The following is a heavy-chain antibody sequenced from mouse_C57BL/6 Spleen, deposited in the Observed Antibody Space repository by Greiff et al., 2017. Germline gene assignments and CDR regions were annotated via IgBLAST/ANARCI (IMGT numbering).Heavy chain of an antibody. CDR1: GYSITSGYY. CDR2: ISYDGST. V-gene: IGHV3-6*01. Sequence: EVKLVESGPGLVKPSPSLSLTCSVTGYSITSGYYSNWIRQFPGNKLEWMGYISYDGSTNYNPTLKNRISITRDTSKNQCFLKLNSVTTEDTATYYCAIYGNYDAMDYGGQGTSVTVSS. D-gene: IGHD2-1*01. J-gene: IGHJ4*01. CDR3: AIYGNYDAMDY.